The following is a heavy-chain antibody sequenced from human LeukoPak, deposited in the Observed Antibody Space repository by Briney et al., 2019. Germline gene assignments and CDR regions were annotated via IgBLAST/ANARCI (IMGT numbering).Heavy chain of an antibody. CDR2: IYYSGST. D-gene: IGHD4-17*01. CDR3: ARVDYGDYRFDY. CDR1: GGSISSGGYY. Sequence: SETLSLTCTVSGGSISSGGYYWSWIRQHPGKGLEWIGYIYYSGSTYYNPSLKSRVTISVDTSKNQFSLKLNSVTAADTAVYYCARVDYGDYRFDYWGQGTLVTVSS. J-gene: IGHJ4*02. V-gene: IGHV4-31*03.